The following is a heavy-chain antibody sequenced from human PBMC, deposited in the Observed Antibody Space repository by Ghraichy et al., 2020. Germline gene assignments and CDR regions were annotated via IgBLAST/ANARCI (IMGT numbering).Heavy chain of an antibody. CDR2: ISYDGSNK. D-gene: IGHD3-10*01. CDR3: AKSLWFRELLGCED. V-gene: IGHV3-30*18. J-gene: IGHJ4*02. Sequence: GGSLRLSCAASGFTFSSYGMHWVRQAPGKGLEWVAVISYDGSNKYYADSVKGRFTISRDNSKNTLYLQMNSLRAEDTAVYYCAKSLWFRELLGCEDWGQGTLVTVSS. CDR1: GFTFSSYG.